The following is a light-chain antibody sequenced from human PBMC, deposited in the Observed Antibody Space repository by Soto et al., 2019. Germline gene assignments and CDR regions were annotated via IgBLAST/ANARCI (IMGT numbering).Light chain of an antibody. J-gene: IGLJ2*01. Sequence: QPVLTQPPSASGTPGQRVTISCSGSRSSIGTNTVTWYQQLPGTAPKLLIYSDNQRPSGVPDRFSGSKSGTSASLAISALQSDDEAAYYCAAWDVTFVVFGGGTQLTVL. V-gene: IGLV1-44*01. CDR1: RSSIGTNT. CDR2: SDN. CDR3: AAWDVTFVV.